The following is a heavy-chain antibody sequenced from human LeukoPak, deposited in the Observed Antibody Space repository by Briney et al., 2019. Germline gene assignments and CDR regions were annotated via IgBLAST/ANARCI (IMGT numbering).Heavy chain of an antibody. CDR1: GYTLTELS. CDR3: ATGEQWFGELSQLDY. V-gene: IGHV1-24*01. D-gene: IGHD3-10*01. J-gene: IGHJ4*02. CDR2: FDPEDGET. Sequence: ASVKVSCKVSGYTLTELSMHWVRQAPGKGLEWMGGFDPEDGETIYAQKFQGRVTMTEDTSTDTAYMELSSLRSEDTAVYYCATGEQWFGELSQLDYWGQGTLVTVSS.